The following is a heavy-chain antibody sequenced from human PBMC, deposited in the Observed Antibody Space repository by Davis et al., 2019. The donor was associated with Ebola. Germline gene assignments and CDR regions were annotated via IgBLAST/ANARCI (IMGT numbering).Heavy chain of an antibody. D-gene: IGHD1-26*01. Sequence: PSETLSLTCTVSGGSISSSSYYWGWIRQPPGKGLEWIGSIYYSGSTYYNPSLKSRVTISVDTSKNQFSLKLSSVTAADTAVYYCARDFGSYGAEYFQHWGQGTLVTVSS. CDR2: IYYSGST. CDR1: GGSISSSSYY. J-gene: IGHJ1*01. CDR3: ARDFGSYGAEYFQH. V-gene: IGHV4-39*07.